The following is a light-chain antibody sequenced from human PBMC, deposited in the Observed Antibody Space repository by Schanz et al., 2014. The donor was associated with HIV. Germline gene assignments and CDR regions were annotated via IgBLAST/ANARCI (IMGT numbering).Light chain of an antibody. J-gene: IGKJ4*01. CDR3: QQYNNWPLA. CDR1: QTVTSD. V-gene: IGKV3D-15*01. CDR2: GAS. Sequence: EIVLTQSPGTLSLSPGERATLSCRASQTVTSDFLAWYQQTPGQAPRLLIYGASTRATGIPARFSGSGSGTEFTLTISSLQSEDFAVYHCQQYNNWPLAFGGGTKVEIK.